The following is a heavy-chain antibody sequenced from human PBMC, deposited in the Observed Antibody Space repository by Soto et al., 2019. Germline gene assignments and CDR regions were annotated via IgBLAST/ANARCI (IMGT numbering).Heavy chain of an antibody. J-gene: IGHJ4*02. Sequence: EVQLLESGGGLVQPGGSLRLSCAASGFTFNSYAMSWVRQAPGKGLEWVSGISSSGVSTFYADSVKGRFTISRDNSKNTLYLPMNSWRAEDTAVYYCARGGLSVLYIDYWGQGTLVTVSP. V-gene: IGHV3-23*01. D-gene: IGHD2-8*02. CDR1: GFTFNSYA. CDR2: ISSSGVST. CDR3: ARGGLSVLYIDY.